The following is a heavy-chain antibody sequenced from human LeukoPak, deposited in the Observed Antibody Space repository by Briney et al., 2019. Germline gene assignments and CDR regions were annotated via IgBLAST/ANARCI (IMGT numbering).Heavy chain of an antibody. D-gene: IGHD3-10*01. J-gene: IGHJ4*02. Sequence: ASVKVSCKASGYTFTGYYMHWVRQAPGQGLEWMGWINPNSGGTNYAQKFQGRVTMTRDTSISTAYMELSRLRSDDTAVYYCARDLLLWFGDSGDYWGQGTLVTVSS. V-gene: IGHV1-2*02. CDR3: ARDLLLWFGDSGDY. CDR2: INPNSGGT. CDR1: GYTFTGYY.